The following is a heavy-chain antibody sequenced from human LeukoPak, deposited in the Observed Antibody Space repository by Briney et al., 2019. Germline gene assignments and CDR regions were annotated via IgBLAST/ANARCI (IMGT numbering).Heavy chain of an antibody. J-gene: IGHJ4*02. V-gene: IGHV3-7*01. CDR1: GFTFSSYW. CDR2: IKQDGSEK. CDR3: ARDSLYSSSWYGGSDY. D-gene: IGHD6-13*01. Sequence: GGSLRLSCAASGFTFSSYWMSWVRQAPGKGLEWVANIKQDGSEKYYVDSVKGRFTISRDNAKNSLYLQMNSLRAEDTAVYYCARDSLYSSSWYGGSDYWGQGTLVTVSS.